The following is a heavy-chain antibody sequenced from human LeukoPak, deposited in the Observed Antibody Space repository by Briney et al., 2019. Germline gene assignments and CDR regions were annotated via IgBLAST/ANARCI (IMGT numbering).Heavy chain of an antibody. CDR3: ARNEGVLRYFDWLLDAFDI. Sequence: SGGSLRLSCAASGFTFSSYSMNWVRQAPGKGLEWVSYISSSSSTIYYADSVKGRFTIPRDNAKNSLYLQMNSLRAEDTAVYYCARNEGVLRYFDWLLDAFDIWGQGTMVTVSS. J-gene: IGHJ3*02. D-gene: IGHD3-9*01. CDR2: ISSSSSTI. CDR1: GFTFSSYS. V-gene: IGHV3-48*01.